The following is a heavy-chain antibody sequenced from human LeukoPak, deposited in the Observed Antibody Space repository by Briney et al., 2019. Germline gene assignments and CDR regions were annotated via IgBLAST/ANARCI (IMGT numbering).Heavy chain of an antibody. J-gene: IGHJ4*02. V-gene: IGHV3-64D*09. Sequence: PGGSLRLSCSVSGFIFRDFAMHWVRQATGKGLEYVSSISSSGVATYYADSVKGRFTISRDNYKNMLYLQMSSLRAEDTAVYYCVKDRWVEYWGQGTLVTVSS. CDR1: GFIFRDFA. CDR3: VKDRWVEY. CDR2: ISSSGVAT. D-gene: IGHD4-23*01.